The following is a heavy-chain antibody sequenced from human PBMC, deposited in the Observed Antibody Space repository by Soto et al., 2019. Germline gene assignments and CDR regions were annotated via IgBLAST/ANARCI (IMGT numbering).Heavy chain of an antibody. J-gene: IGHJ5*02. V-gene: IGHV4-31*03. CDR3: ARWGGFCPGAVCAAPFDP. CDR1: DGSIRSAGHY. Sequence: TLSPIGTVSDGSIRSAGHYRSWIRQHPGKGLEWIGYIIDSWSTFYNPSLRSRLIISVDTSENQFSLRLTSVTAADTAVYFCARWGGFCPGAVCAAPFDPWGQGTLVTVSS. CDR2: IIDSWST. D-gene: IGHD2-8*01.